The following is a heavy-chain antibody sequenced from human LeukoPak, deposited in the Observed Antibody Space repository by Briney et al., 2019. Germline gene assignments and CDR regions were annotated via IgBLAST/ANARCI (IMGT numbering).Heavy chain of an antibody. CDR2: LGYDGRGT. J-gene: IGHJ4*01. CDR3: ARDGFVRHVTAYLDY. D-gene: IGHD1-20*01. V-gene: IGHV3-74*01. Sequence: GGSLRLSCAASGFTFNNYAMHWVRQAPGKGLEWVSRLGYDGRGTNYADSVKGRFTISRDNAKNRLYLQMNSLRADDTALYYCARDGFVRHVTAYLDYWGQGTLVTVSS. CDR1: GFTFNNYA.